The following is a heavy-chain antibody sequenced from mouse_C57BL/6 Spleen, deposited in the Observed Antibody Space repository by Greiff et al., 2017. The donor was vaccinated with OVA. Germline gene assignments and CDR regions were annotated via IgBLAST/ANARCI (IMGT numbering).Heavy chain of an antibody. J-gene: IGHJ2*01. V-gene: IGHV1-64*01. CDR1: GYTFTSYW. Sequence: QVQLQQPGAELVKPGASVMLSCKASGYTFTSYWMHWVKQRPGHGLEWIGMIHPNSGSTNYNEKFKSKATLTVATSSSTAYMQLSSLTSEDSAVYFWARLVTTGYGGQGTTLTVSS. CDR3: ARLVTTGY. CDR2: IHPNSGST. D-gene: IGHD2-2*01.